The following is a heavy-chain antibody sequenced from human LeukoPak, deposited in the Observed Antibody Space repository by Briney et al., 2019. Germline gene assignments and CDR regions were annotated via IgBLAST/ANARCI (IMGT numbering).Heavy chain of an antibody. J-gene: IGHJ4*02. CDR2: ISSSGSTI. CDR3: ARNGYSYGHGTFDY. CDR1: GFTFSSYS. Sequence: GGSLRLSCAASGFTFSSYSMNWVRQAPGKGLEWVSYISSSGSTIYYADSVKGRFTISRDNAKNSLYLQMNSLRAEDTAVYYCARNGYSYGHGTFDYWGQGTLVTVSS. V-gene: IGHV3-48*04. D-gene: IGHD5-18*01.